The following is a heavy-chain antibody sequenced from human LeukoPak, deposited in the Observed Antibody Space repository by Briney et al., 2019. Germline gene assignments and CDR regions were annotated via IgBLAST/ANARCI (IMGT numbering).Heavy chain of an antibody. D-gene: IGHD3-10*01. CDR3: ARDRAAILRHFDY. CDR2: ISSSSNYI. J-gene: IGHJ4*02. CDR1: GFTFSSYS. Sequence: KPGGSLRLSCVASGFTFSSYSMNWVRQAPGKGLEWVSSISSSSNYIYYADSVKGRFTISRANAKNSLYLQMNSLRAEDTAVYYCARDRAAILRHFDYWGQGTLVTVSS. V-gene: IGHV3-21*01.